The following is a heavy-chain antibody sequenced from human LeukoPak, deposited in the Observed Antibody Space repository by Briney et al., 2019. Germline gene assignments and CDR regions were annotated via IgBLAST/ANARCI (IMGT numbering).Heavy chain of an antibody. D-gene: IGHD3-10*01. J-gene: IGHJ4*02. CDR1: GGSISSYY. Sequence: PSETLSFTCTVSGGSISSYYWSWIRQPPGKGLEWIGYIYYSGSTNYKPSLKSRVTISVDTSKNQFSLKLSSVTAADTAVYYCARDHSTYGSSPTDYWGQGTLLTVSS. V-gene: IGHV4-59*12. CDR3: ARDHSTYGSSPTDY. CDR2: IYYSGST.